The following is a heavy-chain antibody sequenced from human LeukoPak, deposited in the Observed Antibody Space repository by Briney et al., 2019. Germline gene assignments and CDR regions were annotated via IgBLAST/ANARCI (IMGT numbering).Heavy chain of an antibody. J-gene: IGHJ4*02. D-gene: IGHD1-26*01. CDR3: ARDRMVVGSTSYFDY. CDR1: GGSISSGGYY. Sequence: SETLSLTCTVSGGSISSGGYYCSWLRQPPEKGREWIGYIYHSGSTYYNPSLKSRVTISVDSSKNQFSLKLSSVTAADTAVYYCARDRMVVGSTSYFDYWGQGTLVTVSS. CDR2: IYHSGST. V-gene: IGHV4-30-2*01.